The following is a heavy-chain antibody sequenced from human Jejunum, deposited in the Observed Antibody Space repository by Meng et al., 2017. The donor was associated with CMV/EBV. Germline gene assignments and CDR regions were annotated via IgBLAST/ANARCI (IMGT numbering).Heavy chain of an antibody. CDR3: AKDRLARITYYYYYGMDV. CDR1: FSDYA. CDR2: IRYEGRNK. Sequence: FSDYAIHWVRKDPGKGLEWVALIRYEGRNKYYADSVKDRFSISRDNSKNTVYLQMNSLRAEDTAVYYCAKDRLARITYYYYYGMDVWGQGTTVTVSS. D-gene: IGHD5-12*01. J-gene: IGHJ6*02. V-gene: IGHV3-30*02.